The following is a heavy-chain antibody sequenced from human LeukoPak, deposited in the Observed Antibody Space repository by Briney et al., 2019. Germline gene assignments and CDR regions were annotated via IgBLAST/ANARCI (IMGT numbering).Heavy chain of an antibody. D-gene: IGHD3-22*01. V-gene: IGHV3-23*01. J-gene: IGHJ4*02. CDR1: GFTVRNNY. CDR3: AKASAMIVVVSKHFDY. CDR2: ISGSGGST. Sequence: PGGSLRLSCAASGFTVRNNYMSWVRQAPGKGLEWVSAISGSGGSTYYADSVKGRFTISRDNSKNTLYLQMNSLRAEDTAVYYCAKASAMIVVVSKHFDYWGQGTLVTVSS.